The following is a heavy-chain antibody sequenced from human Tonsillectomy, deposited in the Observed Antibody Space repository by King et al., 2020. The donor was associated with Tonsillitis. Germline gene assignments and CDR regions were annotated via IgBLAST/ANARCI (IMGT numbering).Heavy chain of an antibody. V-gene: IGHV4-34*01. CDR3: ARKAYYYDSSGYQDAFDI. CDR2: INHSGST. Sequence: VQLQQWGAGLLKPSETLSLTCAVYGGSFSGYYWSWIRQPPGKGLEWIGEINHSGSTNYNPSLKSRVTVSVDTSKNQFSLKLSSVTAADTAVYYCARKAYYYDSSGYQDAFDIWGQGTIVTVSS. J-gene: IGHJ3*02. CDR1: GGSFSGYY. D-gene: IGHD3-22*01.